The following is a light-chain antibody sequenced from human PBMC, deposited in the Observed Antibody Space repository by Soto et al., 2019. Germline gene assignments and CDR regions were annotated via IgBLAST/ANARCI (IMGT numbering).Light chain of an antibody. CDR1: QSVSSNY. Sequence: DIVLTQSPGTLSLSPGERATLSCRSSQSVSSNYLAWYQQKPDPAPRLVIYDVSGRATGIPDRFSGSWSGTDFTLTISRLDPEDFAVYYCQQYCSSPTFGQGTKVEIK. V-gene: IGKV3-20*01. J-gene: IGKJ1*01. CDR2: DVS. CDR3: QQYCSSPT.